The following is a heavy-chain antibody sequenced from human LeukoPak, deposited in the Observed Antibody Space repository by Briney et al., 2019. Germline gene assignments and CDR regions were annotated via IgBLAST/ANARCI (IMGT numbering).Heavy chain of an antibody. CDR1: GYTFTSYY. CDR3: ARGGSTYYYDSSGYCP. V-gene: IGHV1-46*01. CDR2: INPSGGST. Sequence: GASVKVSCKASGYTFTSYYMDWVRQAPGQGLEWMGIINPSGGSTSYAQKFQGRLTMTRDMSTSTVYMELSRLRSDDTAVYYCARGGSTYYYDSSGYCPWGQGTLVTVSS. J-gene: IGHJ5*02. D-gene: IGHD3-22*01.